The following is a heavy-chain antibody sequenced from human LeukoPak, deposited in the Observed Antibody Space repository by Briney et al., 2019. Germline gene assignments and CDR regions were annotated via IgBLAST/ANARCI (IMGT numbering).Heavy chain of an antibody. J-gene: IGHJ4*02. Sequence: GGSLRLSCAASGFTFSSYSMNWVRQAPGKGLEWVSSISSSSSYIYYADSVKGRFTISRDNAKNSLYLQMNSLRAEDTAVYYCARDSSSWVPFDYWGQGTLVTVSS. CDR2: ISSSSSYI. V-gene: IGHV3-21*01. CDR1: GFTFSSYS. D-gene: IGHD6-13*01. CDR3: ARDSSSWVPFDY.